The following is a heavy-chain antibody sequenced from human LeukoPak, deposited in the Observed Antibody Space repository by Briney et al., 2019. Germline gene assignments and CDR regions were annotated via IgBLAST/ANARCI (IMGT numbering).Heavy chain of an antibody. CDR3: ARDRGHSYGIDY. CDR1: GGSISSYY. J-gene: IGHJ4*02. Sequence: SETLSLTCTVSGGSISSYYWSWIRQPPGKGLEWIGYIYYSGSTNYNPSLKSRVTISVDTSKNQFSLKLSSVTAADTAVYYCARDRGHSYGIDYWGQGTLVTVSS. CDR2: IYYSGST. D-gene: IGHD5-18*01. V-gene: IGHV4-59*01.